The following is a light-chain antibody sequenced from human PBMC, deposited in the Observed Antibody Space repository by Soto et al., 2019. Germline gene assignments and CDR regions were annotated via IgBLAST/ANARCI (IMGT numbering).Light chain of an antibody. CDR2: GAS. CDR3: QQYNVWALT. V-gene: IGKV3-15*01. Sequence: EIVMTQSAATLSVSPGERATLSCRPSQSVGSNLAWYQQKPGQAPRLLIYGASTRATGIPARFSGSGSGTEFTLTISSLHSEDFAVYYCQQYNVWALTFGGGTKVEIE. J-gene: IGKJ4*01. CDR1: QSVGSN.